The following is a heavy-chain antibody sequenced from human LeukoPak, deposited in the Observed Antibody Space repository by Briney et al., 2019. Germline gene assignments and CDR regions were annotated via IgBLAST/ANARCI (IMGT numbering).Heavy chain of an antibody. CDR1: GVSFSGYY. J-gene: IGHJ4*02. D-gene: IGHD2-15*01. Sequence: SETLSLTCAVYGVSFSGYYWSWIRQPPGKGLEWIGYIYFSGSTYYNPSLKSRLTISVDTSKNQFSLKLSSVTAADTAVYYCARHTMRSGAHFDYWGQGTLVTVSS. CDR3: ARHTMRSGAHFDY. CDR2: IYFSGST. V-gene: IGHV4-30-4*08.